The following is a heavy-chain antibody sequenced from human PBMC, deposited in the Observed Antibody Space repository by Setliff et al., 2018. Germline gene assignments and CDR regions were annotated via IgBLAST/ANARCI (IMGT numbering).Heavy chain of an antibody. CDR1: GDSVSSYY. Sequence: SETLSLTCTVSGDSVSSYYWTWMRQSPGKGLEWIGYIHDSGAWKNNPSLTSRVTISVDTSKNQFSLKLSSVTAADTAVYYCARGVTRPIYYYYYYMDVWGKGTTVTVSS. CDR2: IHDSGAW. CDR3: ARGVTRPIYYYYYYMDV. J-gene: IGHJ6*03. D-gene: IGHD4-4*01. V-gene: IGHV4-4*08.